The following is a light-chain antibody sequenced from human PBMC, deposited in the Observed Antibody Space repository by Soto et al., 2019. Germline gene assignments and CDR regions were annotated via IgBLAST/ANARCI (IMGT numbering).Light chain of an antibody. J-gene: IGKJ4*01. CDR2: GAS. V-gene: IGKV3-20*01. Sequence: EIVLTQSPGTLSLSPGERATLSCRASQSVSSTYLAWYQQKPGQAPRLLIYGASTRATGIPDRFSGSGSGTDFTVTISILEPEEFAVYYCQQYGGSPLTVGGGTKVEIK. CDR3: QQYGGSPLT. CDR1: QSVSSTY.